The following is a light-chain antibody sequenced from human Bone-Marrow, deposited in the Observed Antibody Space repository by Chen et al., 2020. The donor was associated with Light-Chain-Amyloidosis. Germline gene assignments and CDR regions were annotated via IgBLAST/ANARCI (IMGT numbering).Light chain of an antibody. V-gene: IGLV2-14*01. CDR3: SSYTITNTLV. CDR1: SSDVGGDNH. CDR2: DVT. J-gene: IGLJ1*01. Sequence: QSALTQPASVSGSHGQSITISCSGTSSDVGGDNHVSWYQQHPDKAPKLMIYDVTNRPSWVPDRFSGSKSDNTASLTISGLQTEDEADYFCSSYTITNTLVFGSGTRVTVL.